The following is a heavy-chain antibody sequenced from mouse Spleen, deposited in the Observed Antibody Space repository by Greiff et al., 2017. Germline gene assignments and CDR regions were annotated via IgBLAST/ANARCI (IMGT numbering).Heavy chain of an antibody. V-gene: IGHV5-9*01. D-gene: IGHD2-3*01. CDR1: GFTFSSYA. Sequence: EVMLVESGGGLVKLGGSLKLSCAASGFTFSSYAMSWVRQTPEKRLEWVATISSGGGNTYYPDSVKGRFTISRDNAKNTLYLQMSSLKSEDTAMYYCARHGYSTPWFAYWGQGTLVTVSA. CDR2: ISSGGGNT. J-gene: IGHJ3*01. CDR3: ARHGYSTPWFAY.